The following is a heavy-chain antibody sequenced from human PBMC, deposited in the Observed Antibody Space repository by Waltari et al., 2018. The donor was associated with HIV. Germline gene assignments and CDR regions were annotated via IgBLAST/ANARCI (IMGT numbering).Heavy chain of an antibody. J-gene: IGHJ6*02. CDR1: GGSITSSNW. Sequence: QVQLQESGPGLVKPSGTLSLTCAVSGGSITSSNWWSGVRPPPGKGLEWIGEIYHSGSTNYNPSLKSRVTISLDKSKNQFSLKLSSVTAADTALYYCAGSRSSGSSVYYGMDVWGQGTTVTVSS. V-gene: IGHV4-4*02. D-gene: IGHD3-22*01. CDR3: AGSRSSGSSVYYGMDV. CDR2: IYHSGST.